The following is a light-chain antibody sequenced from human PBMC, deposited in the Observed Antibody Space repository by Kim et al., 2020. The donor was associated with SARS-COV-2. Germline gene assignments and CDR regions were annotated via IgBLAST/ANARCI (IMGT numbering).Light chain of an antibody. J-gene: IGKJ4*01. Sequence: SPGESATVSCGARQSVSSNVSWYQQEPGQPPRLLIYGASTRSTGIPARFSGSWSGTNFTLTINSLQSEDFAGYYCQQYNNWPPLTFGGATKVDFK. CDR1: QSVSSN. V-gene: IGKV3-15*01. CDR3: QQYNNWPPLT. CDR2: GAS.